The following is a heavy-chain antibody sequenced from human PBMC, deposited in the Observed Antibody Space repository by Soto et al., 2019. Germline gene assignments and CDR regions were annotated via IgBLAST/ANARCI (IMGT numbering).Heavy chain of an antibody. Sequence: GSLRLSCAASGFTFSIFAMSWVRQSPGKGLEWVSTISGSGGSTYYADAVKGRFSISRDNSMGTLYLQMKSLRVEDTAIYYCAKVSDSSSSYWGQGTLVTVSS. D-gene: IGHD6-13*01. CDR1: GFTFSIFA. J-gene: IGHJ4*02. V-gene: IGHV3-23*01. CDR2: ISGSGGST. CDR3: AKVSDSSSSY.